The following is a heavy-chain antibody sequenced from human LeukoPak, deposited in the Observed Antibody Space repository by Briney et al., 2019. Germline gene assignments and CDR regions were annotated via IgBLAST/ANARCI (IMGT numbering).Heavy chain of an antibody. V-gene: IGHV1-2*02. D-gene: IGHD6-13*01. CDR3: ARDMWQQFDWFDP. Sequence: ASVKVSCKASGYTFTAYYMHWVRQAPGQGLEWMGWINPNTGDTNSAERFQGRVTMTRDSSISTAYLELSRLTSDDTAVYYCARDMWQQFDWFDPWGQGTLVTVSS. CDR2: INPNTGDT. CDR1: GYTFTAYY. J-gene: IGHJ5*02.